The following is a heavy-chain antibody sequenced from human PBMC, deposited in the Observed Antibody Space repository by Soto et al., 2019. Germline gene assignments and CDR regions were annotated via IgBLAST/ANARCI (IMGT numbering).Heavy chain of an antibody. Sequence: SETPSLTCAVSGGSISSGDYSWNWIRQPPGKGLEWIGYIYYSGSTNYNPSLKSRVTISVDTSKNQFSLKLSSVTAADTAVYYCARDAGKAALYYYYYYGMDVWGQGTTVTVSS. CDR1: GGSISSGDYS. J-gene: IGHJ6*02. D-gene: IGHD6-13*01. V-gene: IGHV4-61*08. CDR3: ARDAGKAALYYYYYYGMDV. CDR2: IYYSGST.